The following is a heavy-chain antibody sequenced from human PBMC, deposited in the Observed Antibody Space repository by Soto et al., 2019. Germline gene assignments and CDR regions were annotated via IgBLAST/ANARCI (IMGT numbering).Heavy chain of an antibody. D-gene: IGHD2-15*01. CDR1: GFTFSSYG. Sequence: QVQLVESGGGVVQPGRSLRLSCAASGFTFSSYGMHWVRQAPGKGLEWVAVIWYDGSNKYYADSVKGRFTISRDNSKNTLYLQMNSLRAEDTAVYYCARDGRACSGGSCYYYYMDVWGKGTTVTVSS. J-gene: IGHJ6*03. V-gene: IGHV3-33*01. CDR2: IWYDGSNK. CDR3: ARDGRACSGGSCYYYYMDV.